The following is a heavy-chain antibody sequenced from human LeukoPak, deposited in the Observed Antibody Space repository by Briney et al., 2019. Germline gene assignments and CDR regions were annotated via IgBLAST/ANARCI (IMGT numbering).Heavy chain of an antibody. CDR3: ARDLGARGGSY. V-gene: IGHV3-33*08. CDR1: GFTFSNYG. J-gene: IGHJ4*02. D-gene: IGHD3-16*01. Sequence: GGSLRLSCAASGFTFSNYGMHWVRQVPGKGLEWVAVIWYDGSNKYYADSVKGRFTISRDNSKNTLYLQMNSLRAEDTAVYYCARDLGARGGSYWGQGTLVTVSS. CDR2: IWYDGSNK.